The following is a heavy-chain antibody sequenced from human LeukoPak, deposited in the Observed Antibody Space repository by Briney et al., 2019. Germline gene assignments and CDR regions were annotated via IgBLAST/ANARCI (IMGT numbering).Heavy chain of an antibody. Sequence: GASVKVSCKASGYTFTSYGISWVRQAPGQGLEWMGWISTYNDNTNYAQKFQGRVTMTTDTSTSTAYMELRSLRSDDTAVYYCARTERWLQQGVYAFDIWGQGTMVTVSS. V-gene: IGHV1-18*01. CDR1: GYTFTSYG. CDR2: ISTYNDNT. CDR3: ARTERWLQQGVYAFDI. D-gene: IGHD5-24*01. J-gene: IGHJ3*02.